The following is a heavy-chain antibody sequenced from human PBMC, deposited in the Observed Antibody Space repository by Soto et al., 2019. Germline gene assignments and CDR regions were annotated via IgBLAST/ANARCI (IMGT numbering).Heavy chain of an antibody. CDR3: ARHIAVAGTRGFDY. Sequence: QVQLRESGPGLVKPSGTLSLTCAVSGASVSTNWWSWVRQSPGTGLEWIGEIYHSGLSNYSPSLESRATISIDVPKNQLSLRLTSVTAADTAVYYCARHIAVAGTRGFDYWGQGTLVTVSS. J-gene: IGHJ4*02. V-gene: IGHV4-4*02. CDR1: GASVSTNW. CDR2: IYHSGLS. D-gene: IGHD6-19*01.